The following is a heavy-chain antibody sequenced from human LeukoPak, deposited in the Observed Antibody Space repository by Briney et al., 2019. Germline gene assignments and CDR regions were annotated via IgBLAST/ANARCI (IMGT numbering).Heavy chain of an antibody. V-gene: IGHV3-48*02. Sequence: PGGSLRLSCAASGFTFSSYSMNWVRQAPGKGLEWLSFISGSGTFIYYADSVRGRFTISRDSARNSLYLRMNSLRDEDTAVYFCARDDGLGYWGQGTLVTVSS. CDR2: ISGSGTFI. J-gene: IGHJ4*02. CDR3: ARDDGLGY. CDR1: GFTFSSYS. D-gene: IGHD3-16*01.